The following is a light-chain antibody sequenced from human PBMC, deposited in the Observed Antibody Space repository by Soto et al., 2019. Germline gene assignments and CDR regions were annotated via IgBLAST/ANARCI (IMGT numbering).Light chain of an antibody. V-gene: IGKV3-11*01. Sequence: EIVLTQSPATLSLSPGERATLSCRASQSVSNNLAWYQQKPGQAPRLLIYAASDRATGIPARFSGSGSGTDFTLTISSLEPEDFAVYYCHQRSDWPPLTFGGGTRVEIK. CDR2: AAS. J-gene: IGKJ4*01. CDR3: HQRSDWPPLT. CDR1: QSVSNN.